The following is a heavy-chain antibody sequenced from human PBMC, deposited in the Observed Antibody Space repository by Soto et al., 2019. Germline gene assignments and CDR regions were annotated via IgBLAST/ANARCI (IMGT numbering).Heavy chain of an antibody. CDR3: ARQGYCSNTACYTVDY. CDR2: IYPGDSNT. Sequence: PGESLKISCTGSGYSFTNYWIGWVRQMPGKGLEWMGIIYPGDSNTRYSPSFQGQVTISADKSISPAYLQWSSLKASDTAMYFCARQGYCSNTACYTVDYWGQGTLVTVSS. CDR1: GYSFTNYW. D-gene: IGHD2-2*02. J-gene: IGHJ4*02. V-gene: IGHV5-51*01.